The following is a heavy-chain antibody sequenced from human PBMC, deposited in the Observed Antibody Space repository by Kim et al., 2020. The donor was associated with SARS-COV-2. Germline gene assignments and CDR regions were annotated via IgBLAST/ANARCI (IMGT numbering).Heavy chain of an antibody. Sequence: ASVKVSCKASGYTFTSYGISWVRQAPGQGLEWMGWISAYNGNTNYAQKLQGRVTMTTDTSTSTAYMELRSLRSDDTAVYYCAREWDCGGDCWYYYDYGMDVWGQGTTGTVSS. CDR1: GYTFTSYG. V-gene: IGHV1-18*01. D-gene: IGHD2-21*02. J-gene: IGHJ6*02. CDR3: AREWDCGGDCWYYYDYGMDV. CDR2: ISAYNGNT.